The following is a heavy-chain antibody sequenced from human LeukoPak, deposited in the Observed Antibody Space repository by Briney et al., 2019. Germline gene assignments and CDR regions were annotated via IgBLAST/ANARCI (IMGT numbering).Heavy chain of an antibody. Sequence: EASVKVSCKASGYTFTSYAMNWVRQAPGQGLEWMGWINTNTGNPTYAQGFTGRFVFSLDTSVSTAYLQISSLKAEDTAVYYCAAGVGYSGYDSSNRNLMDYWGQGTLVTVSS. J-gene: IGHJ4*02. CDR2: INTNTGNP. D-gene: IGHD5-12*01. CDR1: GYTFTSYA. V-gene: IGHV7-4-1*02. CDR3: AAGVGYSGYDSSNRNLMDY.